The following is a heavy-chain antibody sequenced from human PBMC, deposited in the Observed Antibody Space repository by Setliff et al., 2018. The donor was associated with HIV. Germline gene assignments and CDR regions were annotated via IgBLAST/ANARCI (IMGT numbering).Heavy chain of an antibody. CDR2: IIPIFGTA. CDR1: GGTFSSYA. D-gene: IGHD1-26*01. Sequence: SVKVSCKASGGTFSSYAISWVRQAPGQGLEWMGGIIPIFGTANYAQKFQGRVTITTDESTSTAYVELSSLRSEDTAVYYCARAPELYSGSYDAFDIWGQGTMVTVSS. CDR3: ARAPELYSGSYDAFDI. V-gene: IGHV1-69*05. J-gene: IGHJ3*02.